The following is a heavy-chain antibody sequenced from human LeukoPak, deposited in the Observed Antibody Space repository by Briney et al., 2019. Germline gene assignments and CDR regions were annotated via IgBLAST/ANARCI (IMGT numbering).Heavy chain of an antibody. CDR1: GGSISSYY. CDR3: ARDGGYCSSTSCYNPGDAFDI. D-gene: IGHD2-2*02. Sequence: SETLSLTCTVSGGSISSYYWSWIRQPAGKGLEWIGRIYTSGSTNYNPSLKSRVTMSVDTSENQFSLKLSSVTAADTAVYYCARDGGYCSSTSCYNPGDAFDIWGQGTMVTVSS. V-gene: IGHV4-4*07. CDR2: IYTSGST. J-gene: IGHJ3*02.